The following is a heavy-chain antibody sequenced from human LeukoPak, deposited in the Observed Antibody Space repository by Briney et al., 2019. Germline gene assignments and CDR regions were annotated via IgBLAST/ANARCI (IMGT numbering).Heavy chain of an antibody. J-gene: IGHJ4*02. Sequence: GGSLRLSCSASGFSFSRYAMHWVRQAPGKGLEYVSTINHDGGSTHYADSVKGRFTISRDNSKNTVYLQMSSLRVEDTAVYYCVKDFLVHEAVAGTPWGQGTLVTVSS. CDR1: GFSFSRYA. D-gene: IGHD6-19*01. CDR3: VKDFLVHEAVAGTP. V-gene: IGHV3-64D*06. CDR2: INHDGGST.